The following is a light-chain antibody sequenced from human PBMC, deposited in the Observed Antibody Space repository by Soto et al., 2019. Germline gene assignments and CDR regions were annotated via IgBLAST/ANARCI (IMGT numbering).Light chain of an antibody. CDR1: QSISSN. V-gene: IGKV3-15*01. Sequence: EIVMTQSPATLSVSPGERATLSCRASQSISSNLAWYQQKPGQAPRLLMFRASTRATDIPARFSGSGSGTEFTLTISSLQSEDFAVYYCQQYNNWPPATFGQGTKVDIK. J-gene: IGKJ1*01. CDR2: RAS. CDR3: QQYNNWPPAT.